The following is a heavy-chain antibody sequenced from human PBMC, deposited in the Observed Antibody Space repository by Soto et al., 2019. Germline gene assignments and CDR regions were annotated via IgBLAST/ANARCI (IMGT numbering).Heavy chain of an antibody. CDR1: GGFIISSSYY. D-gene: IGHD1-26*01. Sequence: SETLSLTCTVSGGFIISSSYYWGWIRQPPGKGLEWIGSIYYSGSTYYNPSLKSRVTISVDTSKNQFSLKLSSVTAADTAVYYCARNNSGSSWSYYYYYGMDVWGQGTTVSVSS. CDR3: ARNNSGSSWSYYYYYGMDV. CDR2: IYYSGST. J-gene: IGHJ6*02. V-gene: IGHV4-39*01.